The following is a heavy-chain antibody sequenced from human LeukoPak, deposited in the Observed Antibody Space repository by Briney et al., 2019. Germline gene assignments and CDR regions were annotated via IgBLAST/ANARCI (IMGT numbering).Heavy chain of an antibody. Sequence: PSETLSLTCAVSGGSISSSNWWSWVRQPPGKGLEWIGEIYHSGSTNYNPSLKSRVTIPVDKSKNQFSLKLSSVTAADTAVYYCARSYDSSGYCYDYWGQGTLVTVSS. CDR1: GGSISSSNW. CDR3: ARSYDSSGYCYDY. J-gene: IGHJ4*02. V-gene: IGHV4-4*02. D-gene: IGHD3-22*01. CDR2: IYHSGST.